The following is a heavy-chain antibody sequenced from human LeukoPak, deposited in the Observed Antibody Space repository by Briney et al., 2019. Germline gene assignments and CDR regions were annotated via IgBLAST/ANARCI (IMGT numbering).Heavy chain of an antibody. J-gene: IGHJ3*02. CDR3: AREARGYYDSSGPPDAFDI. D-gene: IGHD3-22*01. CDR1: GFTFSSYS. Sequence: GGSLRLSCAASGFTFSSYSMNWVRQAPGKGLEWVSYISSSSSTIYYADSVKGRFTISRDNAKNSLYLQMNSLRAEDTAVYYCAREARGYYDSSGPPDAFDIWGQGTMVTVSS. CDR2: ISSSSSTI. V-gene: IGHV3-48*01.